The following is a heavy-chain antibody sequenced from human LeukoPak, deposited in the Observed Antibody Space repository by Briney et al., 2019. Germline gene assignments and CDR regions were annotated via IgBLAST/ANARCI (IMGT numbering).Heavy chain of an antibody. CDR1: GGSISGYY. D-gene: IGHD1-14*01. V-gene: IGHV4-34*01. CDR2: INHSGST. J-gene: IGHJ4*02. Sequence: SETLSLTCAVYGGSISGYYWSWIRQPPGKGLEWIGEINHSGSTNYNPSLKSRVTISVDTSKNQFSLKLSSVTAADTAVYYCAYHRNGETHWGQGTLVTVSS. CDR3: AYHRNGETH.